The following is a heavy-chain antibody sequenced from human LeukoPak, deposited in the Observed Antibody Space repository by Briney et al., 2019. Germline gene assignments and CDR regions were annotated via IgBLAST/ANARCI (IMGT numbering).Heavy chain of an antibody. J-gene: IGHJ4*02. CDR2: IISTGYTI. CDR1: GFSFNNSE. D-gene: IGHD6-19*01. Sequence: GGSLRHSCAASGFSFNNSEMYWVRQAPGKGLERGSYIISTGYTIYYADSVKGRFSISRDNAKNSLFLQMNSLRVEDTAVYFCARGWDNSGYYCDFWGQGTLVTVSS. V-gene: IGHV3-48*03. CDR3: ARGWDNSGYYCDF.